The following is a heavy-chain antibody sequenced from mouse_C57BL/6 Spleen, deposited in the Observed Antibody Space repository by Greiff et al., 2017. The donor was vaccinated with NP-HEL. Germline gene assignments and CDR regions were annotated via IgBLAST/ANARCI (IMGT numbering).Heavy chain of an antibody. D-gene: IGHD1-1*01. Sequence: QVQLKQPGAELVKPGASVKMSCKASGYTFTSYWITWVKQRPGQGLEWIGDIYPGSGSTNYNEKFKSKATLTVDTSSSTAYMQLSSLTSEDSAVYYCALFITTVVAMDYWGQGTSVTVSS. CDR2: IYPGSGST. CDR3: ALFITTVVAMDY. J-gene: IGHJ4*01. V-gene: IGHV1-55*01. CDR1: GYTFTSYW.